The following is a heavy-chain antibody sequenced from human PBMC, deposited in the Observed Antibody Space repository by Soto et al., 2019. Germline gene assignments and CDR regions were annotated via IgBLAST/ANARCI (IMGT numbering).Heavy chain of an antibody. CDR2: INPSGGST. CDR1: GYTFTGYY. J-gene: IGHJ6*02. Sequence: ASVKVSCKASGYTFTGYYMHWVRQAPGQGLEWMGIINPSGGSTSYAQKFQGRVTMTRDTSTSTVYMELSSLRSEDTAVYYCARDSESHYDFWSGYHTLKIYYYYGMDVWGQGTRVTFSS. CDR3: ARDSESHYDFWSGYHTLKIYYYYGMDV. D-gene: IGHD3-3*01. V-gene: IGHV1-46*01.